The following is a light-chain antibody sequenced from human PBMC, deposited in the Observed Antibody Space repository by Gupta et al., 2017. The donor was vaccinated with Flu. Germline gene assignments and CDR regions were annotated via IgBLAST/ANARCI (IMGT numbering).Light chain of an antibody. CDR3: QQSYTFPPSFT. Sequence: DIQLTQSPSSLSASVGARITITCRASESVSSYLNWYQQKPGKAPKVLIYEATTLQSGVPSRFSGGGSGTDFTLTITSLQPEDFATYYCQQSYTFPPSFTFGGGTKVEIK. J-gene: IGKJ4*01. CDR2: EAT. V-gene: IGKV1-39*01. CDR1: ESVSSY.